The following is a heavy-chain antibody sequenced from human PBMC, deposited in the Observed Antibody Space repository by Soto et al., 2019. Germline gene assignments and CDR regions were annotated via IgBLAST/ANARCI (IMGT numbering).Heavy chain of an antibody. CDR3: ARSGDIVLVPAAVYYYYGMDV. CDR2: IIPIFGTA. V-gene: IGHV1-69*13. D-gene: IGHD2-2*01. CDR1: GGTFSSYA. Sequence: SVKVSCKASGGTFSSYAISWVRQAPGQGLEWMGGIIPIFGTANYAQKFQGRVTITADESTSTAYMELSSLRSEDTAVYYCARSGDIVLVPAAVYYYYGMDVWGQGTTVTVSS. J-gene: IGHJ6*02.